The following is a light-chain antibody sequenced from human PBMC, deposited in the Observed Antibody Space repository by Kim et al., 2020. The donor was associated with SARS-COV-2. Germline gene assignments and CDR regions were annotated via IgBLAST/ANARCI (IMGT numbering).Light chain of an antibody. J-gene: IGKJ2*02. V-gene: IGKV1-5*03. Sequence: DIQMTQSPSTLSASVGDRVTITCRASQSISSWLAWYQQKPGKAPKLLIYKASSLESGVPSRFSGSGSGTEFTLTISILQPDDFATYYCQQYNSYSTFGQGTKLEI. CDR2: KAS. CDR3: QQYNSYST. CDR1: QSISSW.